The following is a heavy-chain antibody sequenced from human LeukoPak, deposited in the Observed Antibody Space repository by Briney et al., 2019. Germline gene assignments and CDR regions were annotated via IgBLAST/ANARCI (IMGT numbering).Heavy chain of an antibody. Sequence: GGSLRLSCVASGFTFSNYSMNWVRQAPGKGPEWVGRIKSRTDGGTSDYGTPVKGRFTISRDDSKNTLYLQMNSLTSEDTAVYYCTTDRIVDTIIRYFDNWGQGSLVTVSS. CDR3: TTDRIVDTIIRYFDN. CDR1: GFTFSNYS. V-gene: IGHV3-15*01. J-gene: IGHJ4*02. D-gene: IGHD5-12*01. CDR2: IKSRTDGGTS.